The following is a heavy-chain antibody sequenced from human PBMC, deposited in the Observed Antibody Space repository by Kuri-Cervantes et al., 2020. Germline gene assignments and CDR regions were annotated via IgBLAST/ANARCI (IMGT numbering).Heavy chain of an antibody. CDR2: INHSGST. Sequence: SETLSLTCTVSGGSISSGGYYWSWIRQHPGKGLEWIGEINHSGSTNYNPSLKSRVTISVDTSKNQFSLKLSSVTAADTAVYYCARAKQWLRSLDYWGQGTLVTVSS. CDR1: GGSISSGGYY. CDR3: ARAKQWLRSLDY. V-gene: IGHV4-31*03. J-gene: IGHJ4*02. D-gene: IGHD6-19*01.